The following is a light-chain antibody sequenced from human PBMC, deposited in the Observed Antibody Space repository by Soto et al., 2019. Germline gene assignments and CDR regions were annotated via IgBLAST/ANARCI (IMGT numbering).Light chain of an antibody. CDR2: LEGSGSY. Sequence: QPVLTQSSSASASLGSSVKLTCTLSSGHSTYIIAWYQQQPGKAPRYLMKLEGSGSYNKGSGIPDRFSGSSSGADRYLTISNLQFEDEADYYCETWDTNVVVFGGGTKVTVL. J-gene: IGLJ2*01. V-gene: IGLV4-60*02. CDR1: SGHSTYI. CDR3: ETWDTNVVV.